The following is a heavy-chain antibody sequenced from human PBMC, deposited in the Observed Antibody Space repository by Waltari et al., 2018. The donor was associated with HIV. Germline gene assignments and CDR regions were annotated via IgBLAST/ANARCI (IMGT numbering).Heavy chain of an antibody. CDR2: ISGSGGST. CDR3: VKEHQYSHSWYSYYGMDV. Sequence: EVQVLESGGALVQPGGSLRSSWAASGFTFSNYGMGWVRQAPGKGLEWVSTISGSGGSTYYADSVKGRFTVSRDNSKNTLYLQMNSLRAEDTAVYFCVKEHQYSHSWYSYYGMDVWGQGTTVTVSS. J-gene: IGHJ6*02. CDR1: GFTFSNYG. D-gene: IGHD6-13*01. V-gene: IGHV3-23*01.